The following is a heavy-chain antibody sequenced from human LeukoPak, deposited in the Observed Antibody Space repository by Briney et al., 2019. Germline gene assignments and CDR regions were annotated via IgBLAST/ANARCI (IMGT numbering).Heavy chain of an antibody. CDR1: GYTFTSYD. D-gene: IGHD2-2*01. V-gene: IGHV1-8*02. CDR3: ARMEDFVVVKPFDY. Sequence: ASXKVSCKASGYTFTSYDINWVGQATGQGVEGMGWMNPNSGNTGYVQKLQGRVTMTTDTYTSTAYMEVRSLRSDDTAVYYCARMEDFVVVKPFDYWGQGTLVSVSS. J-gene: IGHJ4*02. CDR2: MNPNSGNT.